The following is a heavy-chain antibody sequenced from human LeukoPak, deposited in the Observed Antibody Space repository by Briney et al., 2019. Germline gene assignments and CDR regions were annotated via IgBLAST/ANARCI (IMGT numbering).Heavy chain of an antibody. V-gene: IGHV3-48*01. Sequence: GGSLRLSCAASGFTFSPYGMNWVRQAPGKGLEWMSYISRSATIIHYADSVKGRFTISRDDAKNSLYLQMNSLRAEDTAVYYCARDPCGADCHDEYFQYWGQGTLVTVSS. CDR1: GFTFSPYG. J-gene: IGHJ1*01. CDR2: ISRSATII. CDR3: ARDPCGADCHDEYFQY. D-gene: IGHD2-21*02.